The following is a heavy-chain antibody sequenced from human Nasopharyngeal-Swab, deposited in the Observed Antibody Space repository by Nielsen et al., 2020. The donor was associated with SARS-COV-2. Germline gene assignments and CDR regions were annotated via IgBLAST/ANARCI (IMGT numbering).Heavy chain of an antibody. J-gene: IGHJ4*02. D-gene: IGHD1-26*01. Sequence: WIRRPPGKGLEWVSYISSSSGTIYYADPVKGRFTISRDNARDSLYLQMSSLRAEDTAVYYCARDQGYSGGYGYWGQGTLVTVSS. CDR3: ARDQGYSGGYGY. CDR2: ISSSSGTI. V-gene: IGHV3-48*01.